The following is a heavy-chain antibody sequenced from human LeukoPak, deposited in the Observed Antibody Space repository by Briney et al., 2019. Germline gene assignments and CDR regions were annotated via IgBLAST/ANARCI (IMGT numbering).Heavy chain of an antibody. D-gene: IGHD4-11*01. CDR1: GFTVSSNY. Sequence: AGSLRLSCAASGFTVSSNYMSWVRQAPGKGLEWVSVIYSGGSTYYADSVKGRFTISRDNSKNTLYLQMNSLRAEDTAVYYCARDSNPEPYYYYGMDVWGQGTTVTVSS. CDR2: IYSGGST. V-gene: IGHV3-66*02. J-gene: IGHJ6*02. CDR3: ARDSNPEPYYYYGMDV.